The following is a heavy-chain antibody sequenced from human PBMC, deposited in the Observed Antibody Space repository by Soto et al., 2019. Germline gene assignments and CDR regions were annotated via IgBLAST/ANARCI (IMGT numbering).Heavy chain of an antibody. J-gene: IGHJ4*02. CDR2: ISGSGGST. CDR1: GFTFSSYA. D-gene: IGHD6-13*01. CDR3: AKDLPLPGIASTFVSGY. V-gene: IGHV3-23*01. Sequence: GGSLRLSCAASGFTFSSYAMSWVRQAPGKGLEWVSAISGSGGSTYYAGSVKGRFTISRDNSKNTLYLQMNSLRAEDTAVYYCAKDLPLPGIASTFVSGYWGQGTLVTVSS.